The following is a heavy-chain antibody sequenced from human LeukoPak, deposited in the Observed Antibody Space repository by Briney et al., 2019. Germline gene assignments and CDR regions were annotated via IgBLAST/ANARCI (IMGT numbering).Heavy chain of an antibody. V-gene: IGHV3-48*01. CDR3: ARADSGDNPY. CDR2: ISRSSTTI. D-gene: IGHD4-17*01. J-gene: IGHJ4*02. Sequence: GGSLRLSCAASGFSFSSYSMNWVRQAPGKGLEWVSHISRSSTTIYYADSVKGRFTISRDNAKNSLYLQMNSLRAEDTAVYYCARADSGDNPYWGPGTLVTVSS. CDR1: GFSFSSYS.